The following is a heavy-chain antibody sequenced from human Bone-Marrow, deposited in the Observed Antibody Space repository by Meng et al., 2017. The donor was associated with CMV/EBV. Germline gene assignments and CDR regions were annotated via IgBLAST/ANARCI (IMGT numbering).Heavy chain of an antibody. CDR2: ISAYNGNT. J-gene: IGHJ5*02. CDR3: ARVGPVVFRIHKWFDP. CDR1: GYTFTSYG. V-gene: IGHV1-18*01. D-gene: IGHD2-15*01. Sequence: ASVKVSCKASGYTFTSYGISWVRQAPGQGLEWMGWISAYNGNTNYAQKLQGRVTMTTDTSTSTAYMALRSLRSDDTAVYYCARVGPVVFRIHKWFDPWGQGTLVTVSS.